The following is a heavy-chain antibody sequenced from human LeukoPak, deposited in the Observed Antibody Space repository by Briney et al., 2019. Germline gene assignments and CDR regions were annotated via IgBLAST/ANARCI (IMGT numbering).Heavy chain of an antibody. CDR2: IYPGDSDT. CDR3: ARDKYSSSLKVYGMDV. CDR1: GYSFTSYW. D-gene: IGHD6-13*01. Sequence: GESLKISCKGSGYSFTSYWIGWVRQMPGKGLEWRGIIYPGDSDTRYSPSFQGQVTISADKSISTAYLQWSSLKASDTAMYYCARDKYSSSLKVYGMDVWGQGTTVTVSS. V-gene: IGHV5-51*01. J-gene: IGHJ6*02.